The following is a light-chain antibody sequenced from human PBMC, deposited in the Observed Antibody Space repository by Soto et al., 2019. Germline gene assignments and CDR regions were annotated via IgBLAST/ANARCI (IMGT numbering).Light chain of an antibody. CDR3: SSYTSSSTYV. CDR2: DVT. CDR1: ISDVGFYAR. Sequence: SALTQPPSVSGSPGQSVTISCTGTISDVGFYARVSWYQQPPGTAPKLLIYDVTNRPSGVPDRFSGSQSGKTASLTISGLQAGDEADYYFSSYTSSSTYVFGTGTKLTVL. V-gene: IGLV2-18*02. J-gene: IGLJ1*01.